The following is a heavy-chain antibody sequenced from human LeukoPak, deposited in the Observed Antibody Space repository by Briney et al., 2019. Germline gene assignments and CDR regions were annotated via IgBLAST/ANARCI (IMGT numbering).Heavy chain of an antibody. CDR2: ISGSGGST. Sequence: GGSLRLSCAASGFTFSSYAMSWVRQAPGKGLEWVSAISGSGGSTYYADSVKGRFTISRDNSKNTLYLQMNSQRAEDTAVYYCAKLPHYYGSGSSLGDYWGQGTLVTVSS. V-gene: IGHV3-23*01. CDR1: GFTFSSYA. D-gene: IGHD3-10*01. CDR3: AKLPHYYGSGSSLGDY. J-gene: IGHJ4*02.